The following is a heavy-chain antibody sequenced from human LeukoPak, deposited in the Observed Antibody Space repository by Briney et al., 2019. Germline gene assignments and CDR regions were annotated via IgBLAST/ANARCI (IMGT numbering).Heavy chain of an antibody. CDR2: IYYSGST. J-gene: IGHJ3*02. CDR1: GGSISSYY. CDR3: ARDIWFGELFDAFDI. V-gene: IGHV4-59*01. D-gene: IGHD3-10*01. Sequence: SETLSLTCTVSGGSISSYYWSWIRQPPGKGLEWIGYIYYSGSTNYNPSLKSRVTISVDTSKNQFSLKLSSVTAADTAVYYCARDIWFGELFDAFDIWGQGTMVTVSS.